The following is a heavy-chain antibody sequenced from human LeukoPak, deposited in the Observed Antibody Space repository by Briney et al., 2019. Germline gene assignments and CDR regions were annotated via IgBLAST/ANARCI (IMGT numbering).Heavy chain of an antibody. CDR1: GGSISSYY. CDR3: ARGVYIAAAQYGY. Sequence: SETLSLTCTVSGGSISSYYWNWIRQPPGKGLEGIGYIYYSGTTNYNPSLKSRLPISVDTSKNQFSLNLSSVTAADTAVYYCARGVYIAAAQYGYWGQGTLVTVSS. J-gene: IGHJ4*02. V-gene: IGHV4-59*01. CDR2: IYYSGTT. D-gene: IGHD6-13*01.